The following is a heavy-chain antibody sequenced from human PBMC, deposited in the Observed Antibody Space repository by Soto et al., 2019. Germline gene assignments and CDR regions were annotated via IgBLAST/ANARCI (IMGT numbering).Heavy chain of an antibody. CDR3: ASVVDTAMGFFDY. Sequence: SETLSLTCAVYGGSFIGYYCILIRQPPGKGLEWIGEINHSGSTNYNPSLKSRVTISVDTSKNQFSLKLSSVTAADTAVYYCASVVDTAMGFFDYWGQGTLVTVST. J-gene: IGHJ4*02. CDR1: GGSFIGYY. CDR2: INHSGST. D-gene: IGHD5-18*01. V-gene: IGHV4-34*01.